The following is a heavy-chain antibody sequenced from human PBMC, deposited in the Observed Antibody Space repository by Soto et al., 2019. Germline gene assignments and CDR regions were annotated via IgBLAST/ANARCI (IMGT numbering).Heavy chain of an antibody. CDR1: GFTFSSYA. CDR2: ISGSGGST. Sequence: EVQLLESGGGLVQPGGSLRLSCAASGFTFSSYAMSWVRQAPGKGLEWVSAISGSGGSTYYADSVKGRFTISRDNSKNTLYLQMNSLRAEDTAVYYCARDRVSVGTGYYFDYWGQGTLVTVSS. CDR3: ARDRVSVGTGYYFDY. J-gene: IGHJ4*02. D-gene: IGHD6-13*01. V-gene: IGHV3-23*01.